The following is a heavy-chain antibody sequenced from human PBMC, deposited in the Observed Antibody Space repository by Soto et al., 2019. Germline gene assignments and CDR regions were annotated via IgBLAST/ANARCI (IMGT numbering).Heavy chain of an antibody. J-gene: IGHJ4*02. D-gene: IGHD5-18*01. CDR1: GYTFTSYA. Sequence: QVQLVQSGAEVKKPGASVKVSCKASGYTFTSYAMHWVRQAPGQRLEWMGWINAGNGNTKYSQKFQGRVTITRDTSGSTAYMEPSSLRSEDTAVYYCARDATGYSYGYDYWGQGTLVTVSS. CDR2: INAGNGNT. CDR3: ARDATGYSYGYDY. V-gene: IGHV1-3*01.